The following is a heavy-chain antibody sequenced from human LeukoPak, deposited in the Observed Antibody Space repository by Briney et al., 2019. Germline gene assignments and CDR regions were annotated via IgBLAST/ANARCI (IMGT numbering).Heavy chain of an antibody. CDR2: ISRDGNNL. J-gene: IGHJ4*02. CDR1: GFTFSDYG. D-gene: IGHD6-13*01. Sequence: PGGSLRLSCTVSGFTFSDYGMLWVRQAPGKGLEWVALISRDGNNLSYAASVKGRFTISRDNSKTTLYLQMDSLRVEDTAVYYCAKDPAAAGWVGEYWGQGTLVIVSS. CDR3: AKDPAAAGWVGEY. V-gene: IGHV3-30*18.